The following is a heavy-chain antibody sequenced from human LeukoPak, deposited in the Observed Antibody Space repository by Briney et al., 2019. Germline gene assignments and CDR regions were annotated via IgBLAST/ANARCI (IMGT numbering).Heavy chain of an antibody. J-gene: IGHJ6*03. CDR2: IIPIFGTA. V-gene: IGHV1-69*13. CDR1: GYTFTSYA. D-gene: IGHD3-22*01. CDR3: ARSSSGYYSLWGYYYYYMDV. Sequence: ASVKVSCKASGYTFTSYAISWVRQAPGQGLEWMGGIIPIFGTANYAQKFQGRVTITADESTSTAYMELSSLRSEDTAVYYCARSSSGYYSLWGYYYYYMDVWGKGTTVTISS.